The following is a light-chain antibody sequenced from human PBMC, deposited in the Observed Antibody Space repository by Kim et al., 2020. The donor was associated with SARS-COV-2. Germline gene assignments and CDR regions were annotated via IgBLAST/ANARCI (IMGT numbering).Light chain of an antibody. Sequence: SPGERAALSCRASQSVSSSYLAWYQQKPGQAPRLLIYGASSRATSIPDRFSGSGSGTDFTLTISRLEPEHFAVYYCQQYGSSPNTFGGGTKVDIK. CDR3: QQYGSSPNT. CDR1: QSVSSSY. CDR2: GAS. V-gene: IGKV3-20*01. J-gene: IGKJ4*01.